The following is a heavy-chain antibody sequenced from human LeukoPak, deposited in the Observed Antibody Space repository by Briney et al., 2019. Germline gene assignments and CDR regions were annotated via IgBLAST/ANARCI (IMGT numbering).Heavy chain of an antibody. D-gene: IGHD4-17*01. CDR2: INPNSGGT. V-gene: IGHV1-2*02. CDR1: GYTFTGYY. CDR3: ARDTHTVTTDYYYYYYMDV. J-gene: IGHJ6*03. Sequence: ASVKVSCTASGYTFTGYYMHWVRQAPGQGLEWMGWINPNSGGTNYAQKFQGRVTMTRDTSISTAYMELSRLRSDDTAVYYCARDTHTVTTDYYYYYYMDVWGKGTTVTVSS.